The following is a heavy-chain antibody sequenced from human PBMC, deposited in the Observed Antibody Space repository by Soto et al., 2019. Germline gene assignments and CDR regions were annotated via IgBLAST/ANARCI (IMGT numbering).Heavy chain of an antibody. Sequence: QITLKESGPTLVKPTQTLTLTCTFSGFSLSTSRVGVGWIRQPPGKAMEWLALIYWYDDKRYSPSLKSRLTITQDTSIIQVILTREKRETVDTATDYCAHGVHPDRASMGTFDYWCQGTMGTVTS. CDR1: GFSLSTSRVG. CDR3: AHGVHPDRASMGTFDY. CDR2: IYWYDDK. D-gene: IGHD2-8*01. J-gene: IGHJ4*01. V-gene: IGHV2-5*01.